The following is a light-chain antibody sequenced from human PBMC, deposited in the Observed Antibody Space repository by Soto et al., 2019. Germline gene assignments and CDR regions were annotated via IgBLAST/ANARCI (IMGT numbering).Light chain of an antibody. J-gene: IGKJ3*01. Sequence: EFVLPQSPAPLSLSPGERATLSSRASQRVSSFLAWYQQKSGQTPRLLIYDASNRATGIPARFSGSGSGTDFTLTISSLEPEDFAVYYCQHRSNWLGTFGPGTKVDIK. CDR3: QHRSNWLGT. CDR2: DAS. V-gene: IGKV3-11*01. CDR1: QRVSSF.